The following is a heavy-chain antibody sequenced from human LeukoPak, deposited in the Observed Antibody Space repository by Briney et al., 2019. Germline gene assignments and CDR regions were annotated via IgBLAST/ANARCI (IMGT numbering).Heavy chain of an antibody. Sequence: ASVKVSCKASGYTFTTHYMHWVRQAPGQGLEWMGLINPSGTTTNYAQKFRGRVTMTRDLSTSTDYMELSSLRSDDTAVYYCARDYYDSSGYYWGFIAYWGQGTLVTVSS. V-gene: IGHV1-46*01. CDR3: ARDYYDSSGYYWGFIAY. J-gene: IGHJ4*02. CDR1: GYTFTTHY. CDR2: INPSGTTT. D-gene: IGHD3-22*01.